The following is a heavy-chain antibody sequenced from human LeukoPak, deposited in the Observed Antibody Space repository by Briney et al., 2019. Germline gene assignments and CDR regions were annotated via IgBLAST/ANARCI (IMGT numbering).Heavy chain of an antibody. CDR3: ARVEQLVLNY. V-gene: IGHV3-7*01. CDR1: GFTFGSYW. CDR2: IKQDGSEM. Sequence: GGSLRLSCSASGFTFGSYWMSWVRQAPGKGLEWVANIKQDGSEMSYVDSVEGRFSVSRDNAKNSLYLQMNSLRAEDTAVYYCARVEQLVLNYWGQGTLVTVSS. J-gene: IGHJ4*02. D-gene: IGHD6-13*01.